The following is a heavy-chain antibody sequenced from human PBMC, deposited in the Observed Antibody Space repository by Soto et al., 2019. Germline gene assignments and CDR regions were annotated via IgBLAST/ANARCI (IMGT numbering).Heavy chain of an antibody. CDR1: GGSISSGGYY. CDR3: ARDSPCSGGSCYLNWFDP. Sequence: SETLSLTCTVSGGSISSGGYYWSWIRQHPGKGLEWIGYIYYSGSTYYNPSLKSRVTISVDTSKNQFSLKLSSVTAADTAVYYCARDSPCSGGSCYLNWFDPWGQGTLVXVSS. V-gene: IGHV4-31*03. J-gene: IGHJ5*02. D-gene: IGHD2-15*01. CDR2: IYYSGST.